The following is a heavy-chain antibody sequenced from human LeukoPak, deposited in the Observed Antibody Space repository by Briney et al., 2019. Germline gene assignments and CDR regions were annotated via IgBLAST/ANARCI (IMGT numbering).Heavy chain of an antibody. D-gene: IGHD3-22*01. Sequence: SQTLSLTCAISGDSVSSNSAAWNWNRQSPSRGLEWLGRTYYRSTWYNDYAVSVKSRITINPDTSKNQFSLQLNSVTPEDTAVYYCARDPLGYYYDSSGYDLWGQGTLVTVS. CDR3: ARDPLGYYYDSSGYDL. CDR1: GDSVSSNSAA. V-gene: IGHV6-1*01. CDR2: TYYRSTWYN. J-gene: IGHJ4*02.